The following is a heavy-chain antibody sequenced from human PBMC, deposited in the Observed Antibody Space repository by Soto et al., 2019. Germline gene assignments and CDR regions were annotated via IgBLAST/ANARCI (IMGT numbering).Heavy chain of an antibody. CDR2: INHSGST. D-gene: IGHD3-3*01. V-gene: IGHV4-34*01. CDR1: GGSFSGYY. J-gene: IGHJ6*03. Sequence: SETLSLTCAVYGGSFSGYYWSGIRQPPGKGLEWIGEINHSGSTNYNPSLKSRVTISVDTSKNQFSLKLSSVTAADTAVYYCARGGNTIFGVVPTPMDVWGKGTTVTVSS. CDR3: ARGGNTIFGVVPTPMDV.